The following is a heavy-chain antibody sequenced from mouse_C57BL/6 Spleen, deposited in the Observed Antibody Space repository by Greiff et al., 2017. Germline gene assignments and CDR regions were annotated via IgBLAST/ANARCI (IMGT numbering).Heavy chain of an antibody. D-gene: IGHD2-4*01. CDR2: ISNGGGST. Sequence: EVQGVESGGGLVQPGGSLKLSCAASGFTFSDYYMYWVRQTPEKRLEWVAYISNGGGSTYYPDTVKGRVTISRGNAKNTLYLQMSRLKSEDTAMYYCARPYDYDGYYFDYWGQGTTLTVSS. V-gene: IGHV5-12*01. CDR3: ARPYDYDGYYFDY. J-gene: IGHJ2*01. CDR1: GFTFSDYY.